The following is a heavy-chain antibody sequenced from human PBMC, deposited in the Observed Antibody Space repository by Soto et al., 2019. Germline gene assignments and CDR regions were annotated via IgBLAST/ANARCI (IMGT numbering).Heavy chain of an antibody. D-gene: IGHD5-12*01. Sequence: SETLSLTCVVSGGSISSTNWWTWVRQPPGKRLEWIGEIYHNGSPTYSPSLRGRATISVDKSNNQFSLRLSSVTAADTAVYYCAAGGGLPRYYWGQGTLVTVSS. CDR2: IYHNGSP. CDR1: GGSISSTNW. V-gene: IGHV4-4*02. J-gene: IGHJ4*02. CDR3: AAGGGLPRYY.